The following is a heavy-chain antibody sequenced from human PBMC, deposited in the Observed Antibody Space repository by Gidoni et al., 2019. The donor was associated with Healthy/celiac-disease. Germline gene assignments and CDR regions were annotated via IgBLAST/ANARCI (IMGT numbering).Heavy chain of an antibody. Sequence: QVQLVESGGGVVQPGRSLRLSCAASGFTFSSYAMHWVRQAPGKGLEWVAVISYDGSNKYYADSVKGRFTISRDNSKNTLYLQMNSLRAEDTAVYYCARGVNQLLQGFNYYYYMDVWGKGTTVTVSS. CDR2: ISYDGSNK. V-gene: IGHV3-30-3*01. D-gene: IGHD2-2*01. J-gene: IGHJ6*03. CDR1: GFTFSSYA. CDR3: ARGVNQLLQGFNYYYYMDV.